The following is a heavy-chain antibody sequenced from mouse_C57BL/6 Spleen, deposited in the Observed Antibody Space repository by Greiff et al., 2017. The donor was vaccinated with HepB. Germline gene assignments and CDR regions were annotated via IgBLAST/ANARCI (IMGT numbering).Heavy chain of an antibody. D-gene: IGHD1-1*01. V-gene: IGHV2-6*03. CDR3: ARYDGSPHWYFDV. Sequence: VQLQESGPGLVAPSQSLSITCTVSGFSLTSYGVHWVRQPPGKGLEWLVVIWSDGSTTYNSALKSRLSISKNNSKSQVFLKMNSLQTDDTAMYYCARYDGSPHWYFDVWGTGTTVTVSS. CDR1: GFSLTSYG. J-gene: IGHJ1*03. CDR2: IWSDGST.